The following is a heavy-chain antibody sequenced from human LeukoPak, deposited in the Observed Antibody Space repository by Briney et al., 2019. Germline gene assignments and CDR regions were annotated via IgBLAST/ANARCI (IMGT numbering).Heavy chain of an antibody. CDR1: GFTFDDYA. CDR2: ISWNSGSI. CDR3: AKDTDSNYVFDY. V-gene: IGHV3-9*01. J-gene: IGHJ4*02. Sequence: GGSLRLSCAASGFTFDDYAMHWVRQAPGKGLEWVSGISWNSGSISYADSVKGRFTISRDNAKNSLYLQMNSLRAEDTALYYCAKDTDSNYVFDYWGQGTLVTVSS. D-gene: IGHD4-11*01.